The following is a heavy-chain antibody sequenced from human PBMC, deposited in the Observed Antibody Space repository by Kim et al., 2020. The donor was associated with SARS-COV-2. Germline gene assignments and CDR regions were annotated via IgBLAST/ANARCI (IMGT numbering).Heavy chain of an antibody. CDR3: ARGARLYYYDSSGLDS. Sequence: GGSLRLSCAASGFTFSTYGMHWVRQAPVRGLEWVASITYDGSKEYYADSVKGRFTISRDNSKDTLFVQMNSLRAEDTAVYYCARGARLYYYDSSGLDSWGQGTLVTVSS. CDR2: ITYDGSKE. J-gene: IGHJ4*02. V-gene: IGHV3-30*19. CDR1: GFTFSTYG. D-gene: IGHD3-22*01.